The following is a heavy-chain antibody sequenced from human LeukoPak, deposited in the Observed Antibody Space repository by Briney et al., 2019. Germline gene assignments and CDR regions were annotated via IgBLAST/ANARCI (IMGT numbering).Heavy chain of an antibody. D-gene: IGHD3-10*01. V-gene: IGHV3-30*02. J-gene: IGHJ6*02. CDR2: IRYDGSNK. CDR3: ARNPLVRALIRGNYYGMDV. CDR1: GFTFRSYG. Sequence: GGSLRLSCAASGFTFRSYGMHWVRQAPGKGLEWVAFIRYDGSNKYYADSVKGRFTISRDNSKNTLYLQMNSLRAEDTAVYYCARNPLVRALIRGNYYGMDVWGQGTTVTVSS.